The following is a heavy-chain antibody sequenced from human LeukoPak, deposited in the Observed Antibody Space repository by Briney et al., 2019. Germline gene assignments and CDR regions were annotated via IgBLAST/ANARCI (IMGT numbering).Heavy chain of an antibody. J-gene: IGHJ4*02. CDR2: ISGSGGST. CDR3: AKDRNYYDILTGYHYATSDY. D-gene: IGHD3-9*01. Sequence: GGSLRLSCAASGFTFSSYAMSWVRQAPGKGLEWVSAISGSGGSTCYADSVKGRFTISRDNSKNTLYLQMNSLRAEDTAVYYCAKDRNYYDILTGYHYATSDYWGQGTLVTVSS. CDR1: GFTFSSYA. V-gene: IGHV3-23*01.